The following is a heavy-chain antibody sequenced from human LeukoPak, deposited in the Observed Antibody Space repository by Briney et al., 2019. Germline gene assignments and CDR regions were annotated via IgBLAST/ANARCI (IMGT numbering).Heavy chain of an antibody. J-gene: IGHJ4*02. V-gene: IGHV3-21*01. CDR2: ISSSSSYI. D-gene: IGHD6-6*01. CDR1: GFNFSSYS. CDR3: ASPSSIAARRRFDY. Sequence: PGGSLRLSCAASGFNFSSYSMNWVRQAPGKGLEWVSSISSSSSYIYYADSVKGRFTISRDNAKNSLYLQMNSLRAEDTAVYYCASPSSIAARRRFDYWGQGTLVTVSS.